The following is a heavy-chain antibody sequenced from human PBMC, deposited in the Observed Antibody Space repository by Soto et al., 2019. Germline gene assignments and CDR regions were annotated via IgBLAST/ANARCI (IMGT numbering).Heavy chain of an antibody. J-gene: IGHJ6*02. CDR1: GYTFNNYG. CDR3: ARVAITLIRGLKVDFYSMDV. V-gene: IGHV1-18*01. Sequence: ASVKVSCKASGYTFNNYGITWVRQAPGQGLEWLGWISVYNGNKNYAKKVQGRVSMTADTSTSTAHMELRSLQSDDTAVYFCARVAITLIRGLKVDFYSMDVWGQGTTVTGSS. CDR2: ISVYNGNK. D-gene: IGHD3-10*01.